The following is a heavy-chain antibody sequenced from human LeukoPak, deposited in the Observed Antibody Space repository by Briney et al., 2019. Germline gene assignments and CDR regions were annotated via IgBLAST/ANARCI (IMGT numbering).Heavy chain of an antibody. V-gene: IGHV4-39*07. D-gene: IGHD3-22*01. CDR2: IFYSGST. CDR3: ARGYYYDSSGYYLPSDY. CDR1: GGSTSSSSHH. Sequence: SETLSLTCTVSGGSTSSSSHHWDWIRQPPGQGLEWIGSIFYSGSTYYSPSLKSRVTISVDTSKNQFSLKLSSVTAADTAVYYCARGYYYDSSGYYLPSDYWGQGTLVTVSS. J-gene: IGHJ4*02.